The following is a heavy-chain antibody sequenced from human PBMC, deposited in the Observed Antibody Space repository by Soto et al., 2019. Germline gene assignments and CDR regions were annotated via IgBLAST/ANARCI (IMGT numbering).Heavy chain of an antibody. Sequence: GGSLRLSCAASGFTFSDHYMSWIRQAPGKGLEWIGYSSNSGSFTRYADSVKGRFSISRDNSKNTLYLQMNSLRAEDTAIYYCAKAREVTLVRISLAQWGQGTLVTVSS. D-gene: IGHD3-10*01. J-gene: IGHJ4*02. CDR1: GFTFSDHY. CDR2: SSNSGSFT. V-gene: IGHV3-11*05. CDR3: AKAREVTLVRISLAQ.